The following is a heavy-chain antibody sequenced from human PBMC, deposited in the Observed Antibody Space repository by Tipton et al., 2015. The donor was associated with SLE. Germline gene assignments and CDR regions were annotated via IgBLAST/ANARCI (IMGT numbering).Heavy chain of an antibody. CDR3: ANQNWNYYF. CDR1: GGSISGTSHY. D-gene: IGHD1-7*01. Sequence: TLSLTCTVSGGSISGTSHYWGWIRQSPGKGLEWLGSIYYSGTTYYNPSLKSRVTISLDRFNNQFTLKMTSVTAADTAVYYCANQNWNYYFWGQGNLVTVSS. V-gene: IGHV4-39*06. J-gene: IGHJ4*02. CDR2: IYYSGTT.